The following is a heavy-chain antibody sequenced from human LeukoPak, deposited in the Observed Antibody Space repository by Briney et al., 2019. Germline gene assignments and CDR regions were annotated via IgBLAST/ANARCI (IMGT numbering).Heavy chain of an antibody. CDR1: GYTLTEFS. Sequence: ASVKVSCKVSGYTLTEFSMHWVRQAPGKGLEWMGDLDPEDGETIYAQKFQGRVTMTEDTSTDTAYMELSSLRSEDTAVYYCATASPRSGSYVPFDYWGQGTLVTVSS. D-gene: IGHD3-10*01. J-gene: IGHJ4*02. CDR3: ATASPRSGSYVPFDY. CDR2: LDPEDGET. V-gene: IGHV1-24*01.